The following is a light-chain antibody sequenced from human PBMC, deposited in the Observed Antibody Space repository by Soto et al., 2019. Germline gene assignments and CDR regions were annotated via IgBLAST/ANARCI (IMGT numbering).Light chain of an antibody. CDR3: CSYAGSYTYV. CDR1: SSDVGGYNY. CDR2: DVS. Sequence: LTQPPSVSGSPGQSVTISCTGTSSDVGGYNYVSWYQQHPGKAPKLMIYDVSKRPSGVPDCFSGSKSGNTASLTISGLQAEDEADYYCCSYAGSYTYVFGTGTKVTVL. J-gene: IGLJ1*01. V-gene: IGLV2-11*01.